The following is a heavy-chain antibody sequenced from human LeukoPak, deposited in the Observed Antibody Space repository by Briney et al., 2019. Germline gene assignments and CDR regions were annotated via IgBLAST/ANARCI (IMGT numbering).Heavy chain of an antibody. J-gene: IGHJ2*01. CDR1: GFTFSSYS. Sequence: GGSLRLSCAASGFTFSSYSMNWVRQAPGKGLEWVSYISSSSSTIYYADSVKGRFTISRDNAKNSLYLQMNSLRAEDTAVYYCAREYSSGWSQYFDLWGRGTLVTVSS. V-gene: IGHV3-48*04. D-gene: IGHD6-19*01. CDR2: ISSSSSTI. CDR3: AREYSSGWSQYFDL.